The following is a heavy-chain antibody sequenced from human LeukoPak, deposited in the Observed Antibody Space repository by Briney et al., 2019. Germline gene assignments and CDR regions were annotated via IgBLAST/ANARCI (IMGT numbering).Heavy chain of an antibody. CDR2: INHSGST. V-gene: IGHV4-34*01. Sequence: SKTLSLTCAVYGGSFSGYYWSWIRQPPGKGLEWIGEINHSGSTNYNPSLKSRVTISVDTSKNQFSLKLSSVTAADTAVYYCARGPRWSGSYLDYWGQGTLVTVSS. CDR3: ARGPRWSGSYLDY. CDR1: GGSFSGYY. D-gene: IGHD1-26*01. J-gene: IGHJ4*02.